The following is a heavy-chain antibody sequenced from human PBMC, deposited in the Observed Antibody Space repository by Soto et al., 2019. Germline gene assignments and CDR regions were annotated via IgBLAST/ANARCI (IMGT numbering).Heavy chain of an antibody. D-gene: IGHD3-16*01. V-gene: IGHV3-66*01. Sequence: PGGSLRLSCAASGFAVSTKYMSWVRQAPGKGLERVSVIYSGGSTFYADSVRGRFTISRDNSKNTVNLQMNSLRAEDTAVYYCARDPWAADYWGQGTLVTVSS. CDR1: GFAVSTKY. CDR2: IYSGGST. CDR3: ARDPWAADY. J-gene: IGHJ4*02.